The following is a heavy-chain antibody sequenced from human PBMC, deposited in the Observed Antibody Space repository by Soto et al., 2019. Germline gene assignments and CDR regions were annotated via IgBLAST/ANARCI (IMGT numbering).Heavy chain of an antibody. V-gene: IGHV3-23*01. Sequence: EVQLLESGGGLVQPGGSLRLSCAASGFTFSSYAMSWVRQAPGKGLEWVSAISGSGGSTYYADSVKGRFTIARDNSKNTLYLQMNSLRAEDTAVYYCAKVCGGDHYDFWSGYYTDYYYYYGMDVWGQGTTVTVSS. D-gene: IGHD3-3*01. CDR1: GFTFSSYA. CDR3: AKVCGGDHYDFWSGYYTDYYYYYGMDV. J-gene: IGHJ6*02. CDR2: ISGSGGST.